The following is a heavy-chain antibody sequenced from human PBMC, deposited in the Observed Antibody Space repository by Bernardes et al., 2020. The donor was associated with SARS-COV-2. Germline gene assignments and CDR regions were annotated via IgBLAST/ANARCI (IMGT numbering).Heavy chain of an antibody. CDR2: IYSSGST. D-gene: IGHD4-17*01. J-gene: IGHJ4*02. CDR1: GGSINNYY. CDR3: ARSGYGDHFDY. Sequence: SETLSLTCTVSGGSINNYYWSWIQQPPGKGLEWIGYIYSSGSTNYNPSLKSRVTILIDTSKNQFSLKLSSVTAADTALYYCARSGYGDHFDYWGQGTLVTVSS. V-gene: IGHV4-59*01.